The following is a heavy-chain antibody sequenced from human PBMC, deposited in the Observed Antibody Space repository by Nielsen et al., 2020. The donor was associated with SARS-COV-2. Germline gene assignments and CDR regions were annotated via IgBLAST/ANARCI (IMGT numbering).Heavy chain of an antibody. CDR1: GFTFSKYA. J-gene: IGHJ4*02. D-gene: IGHD7-27*01. CDR2: IFSNGAAA. CDR3: AKDETTSGVNFFHY. Sequence: GGSLRLSCAASGFTFSKYAMSWFRQSPGKGLEWVSGIFSNGAAAWYAESVKGRFTISRDNSKNTLYLQLNSLRAEDTAIYYCAKDETTSGVNFFHYWGQGALVTVSS. V-gene: IGHV3-23*01.